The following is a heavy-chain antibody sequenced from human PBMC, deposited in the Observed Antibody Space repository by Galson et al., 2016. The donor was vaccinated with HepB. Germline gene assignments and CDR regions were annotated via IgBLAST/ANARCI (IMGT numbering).Heavy chain of an antibody. J-gene: IGHJ6*04. CDR2: ISGSGSST. CDR3: ASTPSSSIDFYYYGMDV. D-gene: IGHD6-6*01. V-gene: IGHV3-23*01. CDR1: GFTFSSSA. Sequence: SLRLSCAASGFTFSSSAMSWVRQAPGKGLEWVSGISGSGSSTYYADAVRGRFTMSRDNSKNTLYLQMNSLRAEDTAVYYCASTPSSSIDFYYYGMDVWGKGTTVTVSS.